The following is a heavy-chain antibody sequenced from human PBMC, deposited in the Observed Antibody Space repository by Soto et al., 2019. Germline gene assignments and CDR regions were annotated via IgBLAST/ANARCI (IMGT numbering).Heavy chain of an antibody. Sequence: SETLSLTCTVSGGSISGGGHYWGWIRQPPGKGLEWIGFMYYTGDTYYNPSLKSRLSISVDTSKNQFSLKLSSVTAADTAVYYCARHEFISAFWSGYYTGADAFDIWGQGTMVTVSS. CDR1: GGSISGGGHY. CDR2: MYYTGDT. J-gene: IGHJ3*02. V-gene: IGHV4-30-4*08. D-gene: IGHD3-3*01. CDR3: ARHEFISAFWSGYYTGADAFDI.